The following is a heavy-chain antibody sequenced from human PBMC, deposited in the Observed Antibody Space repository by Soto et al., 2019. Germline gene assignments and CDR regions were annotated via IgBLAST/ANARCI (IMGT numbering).Heavy chain of an antibody. CDR3: ARGSDYYDSSGYYTFDY. Sequence: SETLSLTCTVSGGSISSYYWSWIRQPPGKGLEWIGYIYYSGSTNYNPSLKSRVTISVDTSKNQFSLKLSSVTAADTAVYYCARGSDYYDSSGYYTFDYWGQGTLVTVSS. V-gene: IGHV4-59*01. D-gene: IGHD3-22*01. CDR2: IYYSGST. J-gene: IGHJ4*02. CDR1: GGSISSYY.